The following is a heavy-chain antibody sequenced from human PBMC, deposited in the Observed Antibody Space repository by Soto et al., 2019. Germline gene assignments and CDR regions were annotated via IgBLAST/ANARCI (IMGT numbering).Heavy chain of an antibody. Sequence: SETLSLTCTVSGGSISSSSYYWGWIRQPPGKGLEWIGSIYYSGSTYYNPSLKSRVTISVDTSKNQFSLKLSSVTAADTAVYYCARLPPYRKKANYYYYYGMDVWGQGTTVTVSS. CDR2: IYYSGST. V-gene: IGHV4-39*01. CDR3: ARLPPYRKKANYYYYYGMDV. J-gene: IGHJ6*02. CDR1: GGSISSSSYY. D-gene: IGHD4-4*01.